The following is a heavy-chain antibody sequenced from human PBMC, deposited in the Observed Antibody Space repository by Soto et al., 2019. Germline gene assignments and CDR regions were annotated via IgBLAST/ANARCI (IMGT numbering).Heavy chain of an antibody. CDR1: GFTFSDYY. CDR2: ISYDGSNK. D-gene: IGHD3-3*01. V-gene: IGHV3-30-3*01. J-gene: IGHJ6*02. Sequence: PGGSLRLSCAASGFTFSDYYMSWVRQAPGKGLVWVEVISYDGSNKYYADSVKGRFTISRDNSKNTLYLQMNSLRAEDTAVYYCARDSGYDFWSGLPTPHKSYYYGMDVWGQGTTVTVSS. CDR3: ARDSGYDFWSGLPTPHKSYYYGMDV.